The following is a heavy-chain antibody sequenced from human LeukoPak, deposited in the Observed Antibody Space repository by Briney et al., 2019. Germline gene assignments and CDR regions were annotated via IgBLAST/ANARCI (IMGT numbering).Heavy chain of an antibody. CDR1: GFTFSSYA. J-gene: IGHJ4*02. V-gene: IGHV3-23*01. D-gene: IGHD2-2*01. Sequence: GESLRLSCAASGFTFSSYAMSWVRQAPGKGLEWVSGISATGGNTDHADSVKGRFTISRDNAKNTLYLQMNSLRAEDTAVYYCARNSDVVVPAAIPNDFDYWGQGTLVTVSS. CDR3: ARNSDVVVPAAIPNDFDY. CDR2: ISATGGNT.